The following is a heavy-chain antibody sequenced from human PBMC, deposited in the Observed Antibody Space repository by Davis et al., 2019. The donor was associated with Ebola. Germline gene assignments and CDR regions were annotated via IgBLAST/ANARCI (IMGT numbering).Heavy chain of an antibody. V-gene: IGHV3-23*01. J-gene: IGHJ3*01. CDR3: AKDTSNVWFDV. D-gene: IGHD6-19*01. CDR2: LGLSADT. Sequence: GESLKISCAASGFIFSSYVMSWVRQAPGKGLEWVSTLGLSADTYYADSVKGRFTISRDNSKNTLYLQMNSLRVEDTAIYYCAKDTSNVWFDVWGTGTMVTVSS. CDR1: GFIFSSYV.